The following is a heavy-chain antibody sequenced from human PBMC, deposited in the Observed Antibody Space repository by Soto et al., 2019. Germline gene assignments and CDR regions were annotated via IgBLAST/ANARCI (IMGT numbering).Heavy chain of an antibody. CDR2: IYSGGST. V-gene: IGHV3-53*01. J-gene: IGHJ4*02. D-gene: IGHD3-3*01. CDR3: AREPRFYDFWSGYFDY. CDR1: GFTVSSNY. Sequence: PGGSLRLSCAASGFTVSSNYMSWVRQAPGKGLEWVSVIYSGGSTYYADSVKGRFTISRDNSKNTLYLQMNSLRAEDTAVYYCAREPRFYDFWSGYFDYWGQGTMVTVSS.